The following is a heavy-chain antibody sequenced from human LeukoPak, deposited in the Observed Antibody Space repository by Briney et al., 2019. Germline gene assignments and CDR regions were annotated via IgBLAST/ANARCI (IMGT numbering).Heavy chain of an antibody. J-gene: IGHJ4*02. CDR1: GYTFTTYG. Sequence: ASVKVSCKASGYTFTTYGISWVRQAPGQGLEWMGWISAYNGNTNYAQKLQGRVTMTTDTSTSTAYMELRSLRSDDTAVYYCARAPYSSSWYAVDYWGQGTLVTVSS. CDR3: ARAPYSSSWYAVDY. D-gene: IGHD6-13*01. CDR2: ISAYNGNT. V-gene: IGHV1-18*01.